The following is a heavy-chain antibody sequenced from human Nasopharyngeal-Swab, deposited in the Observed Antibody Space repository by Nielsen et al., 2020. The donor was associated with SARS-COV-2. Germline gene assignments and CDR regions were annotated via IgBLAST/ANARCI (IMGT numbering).Heavy chain of an antibody. Sequence: SETLSLTCTVSGGSITSYYWSWIRQPPGKGLEWIGYIYYSGTTNYNPSLKSRVTISVDTSKNQFSLKLSSVTAADTAVYYCARGHISGWYGGVYWFDPWGQGTLVTVSS. V-gene: IGHV4-59*01. CDR2: IYYSGTT. CDR3: ARGHISGWYGGVYWFDP. CDR1: GGSITSYY. J-gene: IGHJ5*02. D-gene: IGHD6-19*01.